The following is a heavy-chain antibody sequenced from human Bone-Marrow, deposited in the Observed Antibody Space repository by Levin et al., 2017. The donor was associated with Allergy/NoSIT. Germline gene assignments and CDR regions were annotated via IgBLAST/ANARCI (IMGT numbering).Heavy chain of an antibody. J-gene: IGHJ5*02. CDR3: AKAVFVVVPAGSRWFDP. CDR2: ISSSGGST. Sequence: PGGSLRLSCAASGFTFSSYAMSWVRQAPGKGLEWVSTISSSGGSTYYADSVKGRFTISRDNSKNTLYLQMNSLRAEDTAVYYCAKAVFVVVPAGSRWFDPWGQGTLVTVSS. CDR1: GFTFSSYA. V-gene: IGHV3-23*01. D-gene: IGHD2-2*01.